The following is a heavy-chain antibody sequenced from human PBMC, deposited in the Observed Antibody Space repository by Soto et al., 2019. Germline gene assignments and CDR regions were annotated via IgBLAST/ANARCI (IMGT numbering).Heavy chain of an antibody. Sequence: QLQESGPGLVKPSETLSLTCTVSGGSISSSSYYWGWIRQPPGKGLEWIGSMYYSGTTYYNPSLKSRVTISVDTSKNQFSLKLGSVTAADTAVYYCARRGDSSGWYYFAYWGQGTLVTVSS. CDR2: MYYSGTT. V-gene: IGHV4-39*01. D-gene: IGHD6-19*01. CDR3: ARRGDSSGWYYFAY. CDR1: GGSISSSSYY. J-gene: IGHJ4*02.